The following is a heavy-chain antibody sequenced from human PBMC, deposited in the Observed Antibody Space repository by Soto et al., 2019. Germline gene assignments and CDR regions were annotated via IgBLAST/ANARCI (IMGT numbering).Heavy chain of an antibody. CDR2: IYYSGST. CDR1: GGSVSSGSYY. V-gene: IGHV4-61*01. D-gene: IGHD2-15*01. J-gene: IGHJ5*02. Sequence: SETLSLTCTVSGGSVSSGSYYWSWIRQPPGKGLEWIGYIYYSGSTNYNPSLKSRVTISVDTSKNQFSLKLSSVTAADTAVYYCARDAVVAATSNWFDPWGQGTLVTVSS. CDR3: ARDAVVAATSNWFDP.